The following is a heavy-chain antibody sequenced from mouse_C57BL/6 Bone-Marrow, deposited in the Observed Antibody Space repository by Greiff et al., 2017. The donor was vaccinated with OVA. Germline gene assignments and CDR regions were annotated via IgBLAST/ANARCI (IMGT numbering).Heavy chain of an antibody. CDR2: IDPENGDT. D-gene: IGHD1-1*01. CDR1: GFNIKDDY. CDR3: ASGGYYYASSQAGFAY. Sequence: VQLQQSGAELVRPGASVKLSCTASGFNIKDDYMHWVKQRPEQGLEWIGWIDPENGDTEYASKFQGKATITADTSSNTADLQLSSLTSEDTAVYYCASGGYYYASSQAGFAYWCQGTLVTVSA. J-gene: IGHJ3*01. V-gene: IGHV14-4*01.